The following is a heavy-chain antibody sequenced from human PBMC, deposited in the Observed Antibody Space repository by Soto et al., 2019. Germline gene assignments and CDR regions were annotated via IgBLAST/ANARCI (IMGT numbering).Heavy chain of an antibody. V-gene: IGHV4-34*01. J-gene: IGHJ5*02. CDR2: INHSGST. Sequence: QVQLQQWGAGLLKPSETLSLTCAVYGGSFSGYYWSWIRQPPGKGLEWIGEINHSGSTNYNPSLKSRVTISVDTSKNQFSLKLSSVTAADTAVYYCARGSEICCSGGSCYSGWFDPWGQGTLVTVSS. CDR1: GGSFSGYY. D-gene: IGHD2-15*01. CDR3: ARGSEICCSGGSCYSGWFDP.